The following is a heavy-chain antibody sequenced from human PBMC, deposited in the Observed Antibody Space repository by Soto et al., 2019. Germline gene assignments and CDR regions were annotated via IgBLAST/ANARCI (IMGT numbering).Heavy chain of an antibody. Sequence: PPETLSLACTVSRASIYTYSWTWIRQPAGNGLQWIGHIYSSGSANYSPSLKSRVSMSVDSPKNQISLKLSSVTAADTAVYYCATIVGANDYWGQGTLVTVSS. D-gene: IGHD1-26*01. CDR1: RASIYTYS. CDR3: ATIVGANDY. V-gene: IGHV4-4*07. J-gene: IGHJ4*02. CDR2: IYSSGSA.